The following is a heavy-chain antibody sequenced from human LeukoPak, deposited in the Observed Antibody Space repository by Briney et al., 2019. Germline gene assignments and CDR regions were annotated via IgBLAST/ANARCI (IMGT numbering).Heavy chain of an antibody. CDR3: ARWDSSSWYKYYYFDF. CDR2: IYYSGSA. V-gene: IGHV4-39*01. Sequence: SETLSLTCSVSGGSISSSSDYWGWIRQPPGKGLEWIGSIYYSGSAYNNPSLKSRVTISVDTSKNQFSLKLSSVTAADTAVYYCARWDSSSWYKYYYFDFWGQGTLVTVSS. CDR1: GGSISSSSDY. D-gene: IGHD6-13*01. J-gene: IGHJ4*02.